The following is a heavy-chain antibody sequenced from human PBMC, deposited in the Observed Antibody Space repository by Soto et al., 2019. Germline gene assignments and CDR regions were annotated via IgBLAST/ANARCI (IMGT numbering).Heavy chain of an antibody. CDR2: IYPGDSDT. V-gene: IGHV5-51*01. Sequence: PGESLKISCQGSGYTFSNYWIGWVRQMPGKGLEWMGIIYPGDSDTRYSPSFQGQVTISADKSINTAYLQWSSLGASDTAMYYCVRSANSAWHIFDYWGQGILVTVSS. CDR1: GYTFSNYW. J-gene: IGHJ4*02. D-gene: IGHD6-19*01. CDR3: VRSANSAWHIFDY.